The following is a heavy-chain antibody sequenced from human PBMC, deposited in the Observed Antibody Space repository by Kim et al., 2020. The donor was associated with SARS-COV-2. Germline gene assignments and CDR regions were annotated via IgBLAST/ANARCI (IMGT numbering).Heavy chain of an antibody. D-gene: IGHD3-16*02. J-gene: IGHJ4*02. CDR3: ARASMITFGGVIDLSGEFDY. CDR1: GFTFSSYW. Sequence: GGSLRLSCAASGFTFSSYWMHWVRQVPGKGLVWVSRINSDGSSTRYADSVKGRFTISRDNAKNTLYLQMNSLRAEDTAVYYCARASMITFGGVIDLSGEFDYWGQGTLVTVSS. V-gene: IGHV3-74*01. CDR2: INSDGSST.